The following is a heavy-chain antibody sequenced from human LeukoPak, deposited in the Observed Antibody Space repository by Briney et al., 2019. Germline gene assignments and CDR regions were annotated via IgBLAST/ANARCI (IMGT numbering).Heavy chain of an antibody. CDR2: ISGDGGST. D-gene: IGHD5-18*01. J-gene: IGHJ4*02. Sequence: GGSLRLSCAASGFTFDDYAMHWVRQAQGKGLEWVSLISGDGGSTYYADSVKGRFTISRDNSKNSLYLQMNSLRTEDTALYYCANGYGYGGIYYFDYWGQGTLVTVSS. CDR1: GFTFDDYA. V-gene: IGHV3-43*02. CDR3: ANGYGYGGIYYFDY.